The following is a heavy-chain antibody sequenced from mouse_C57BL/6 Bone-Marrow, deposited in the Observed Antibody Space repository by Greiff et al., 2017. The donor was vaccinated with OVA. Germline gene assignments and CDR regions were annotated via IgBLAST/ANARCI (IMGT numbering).Heavy chain of an antibody. V-gene: IGHV5-4*01. CDR3: AREGWED. J-gene: IGHJ3*01. Sequence: EVQLVESGGGLVKPGGSLKLSCAASGFTFSSYAMSWVRQTPEKRLEWVATISDGGSYTYYPDNVTSRFTISRDNAKNNLYLQMSHLKSEDTAMYYCAREGWEDWGQGTLVTVSA. D-gene: IGHD1-1*02. CDR2: ISDGGSYT. CDR1: GFTFSSYA.